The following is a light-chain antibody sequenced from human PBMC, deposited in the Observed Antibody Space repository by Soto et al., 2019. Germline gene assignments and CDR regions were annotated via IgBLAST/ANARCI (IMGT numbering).Light chain of an antibody. CDR1: QSVRSS. Sequence: EIVLTQSPATLSLSPGERATLSCRASQSVRSSLAWYQQKPGKAPRLLIYNASNMATGIPPRFSGSGSGTDETLTIISREPEDVAVNYCQQQNNWHSAVTFGPGTKVDIK. CDR3: QQQNNWHSAVT. J-gene: IGKJ3*01. CDR2: NAS. V-gene: IGKV3-11*01.